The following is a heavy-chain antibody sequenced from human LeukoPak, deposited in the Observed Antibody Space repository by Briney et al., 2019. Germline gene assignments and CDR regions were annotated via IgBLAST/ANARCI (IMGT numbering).Heavy chain of an antibody. D-gene: IGHD2-2*01. J-gene: IGHJ4*02. Sequence: GASVKVSCKASGYTFTSYYMHWVRQAPGQGLEWMGIINPSGGSTSYAQKFQGRVTMTRDTSTSTVYMELRSLRSEDTAVYYCARGRLGWLLWWTDYFDYWGQGTLVTVSS. CDR1: GYTFTSYY. CDR3: ARGRLGWLLWWTDYFDY. V-gene: IGHV1-46*01. CDR2: INPSGGST.